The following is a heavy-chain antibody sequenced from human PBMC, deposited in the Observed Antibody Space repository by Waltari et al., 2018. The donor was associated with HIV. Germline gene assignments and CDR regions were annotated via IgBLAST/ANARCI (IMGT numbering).Heavy chain of an antibody. J-gene: IGHJ6*02. D-gene: IGHD1-1*01. CDR2: FDPENGEA. CDR1: GYTLNDLS. V-gene: IGHV1-24*01. CDR3: ATNEYGPDYYYGMDV. Sequence: QVHQVQSGTAVTKPGASEQVSCKIHGYTLNDLSIHWVRQAPGKELEWVGRFDPENGEALYAQKLQGRVTMTEDTSTDTAYMELSSLRSEDTAVYYCATNEYGPDYYYGMDVWGQGTTVTVSS.